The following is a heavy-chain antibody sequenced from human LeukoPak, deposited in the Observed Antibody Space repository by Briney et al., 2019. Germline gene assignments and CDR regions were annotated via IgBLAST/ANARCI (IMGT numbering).Heavy chain of an antibody. CDR2: ISYDGSNK. D-gene: IGHD3-10*01. CDR1: GFTFSSYG. J-gene: IGHJ5*02. V-gene: IGHV3-30*03. CDR3: ARFRGEYH. Sequence: GGSLRLSCAVSGFTFSSYGMHWVRQAPGKGLEWVAVISYDGSNKYYADSVKGRFTISRDNSKNTLYLQMNSLRAEDTAVYYCARFRGEYHWGQGTLVTVSS.